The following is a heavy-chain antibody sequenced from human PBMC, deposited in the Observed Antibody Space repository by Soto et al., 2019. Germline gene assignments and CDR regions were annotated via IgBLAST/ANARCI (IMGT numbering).Heavy chain of an antibody. Sequence: QVQLVQSGAEVKKPGASVKVSCKASGYTFTSYGISWVRQAPGQGLEWMGWISAYNGNTNYAQKLQGRVTMTTDTSTSTVYMEVMSLRPADTAVYYCARNVHEFSGNALNWFDSWGHGTLVTVSS. J-gene: IGHJ5*01. D-gene: IGHD5-12*01. CDR1: GYTFTSYG. CDR2: ISAYNGNT. V-gene: IGHV1-18*01. CDR3: ARNVHEFSGNALNWFDS.